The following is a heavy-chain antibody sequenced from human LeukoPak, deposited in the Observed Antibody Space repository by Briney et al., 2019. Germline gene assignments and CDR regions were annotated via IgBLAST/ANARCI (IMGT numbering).Heavy chain of an antibody. D-gene: IGHD2-2*01. CDR1: GGSISSHY. V-gene: IGHV4-59*11. CDR2: IYYSGST. Sequence: SETLSLTCTVSGGSISSHYWSWIRQPPGKGLEWIGYIYYSGSTNYNPSLKSRVTISVDTSKNQFSLKLSSVTAADTAVHYCARGLVVDQLLPVFDYWGQGTLVTVSS. CDR3: ARGLVVDQLLPVFDY. J-gene: IGHJ4*02.